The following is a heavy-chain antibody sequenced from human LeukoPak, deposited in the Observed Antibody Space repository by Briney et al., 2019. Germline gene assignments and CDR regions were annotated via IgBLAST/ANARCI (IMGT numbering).Heavy chain of an antibody. CDR1: GFTFSSYW. Sequence: GGSLRLSCAASGFTFSSYWMSWVRQAPGKGLEWVANIKQDGSEKYYVDSVKGRFTISRDNAKNSLYLQMNSLRAEDTAVYYCARDPGRWSDAFDIWGQGTMVTVPS. V-gene: IGHV3-7*03. CDR2: IKQDGSEK. CDR3: ARDPGRWSDAFDI. D-gene: IGHD6-13*01. J-gene: IGHJ3*02.